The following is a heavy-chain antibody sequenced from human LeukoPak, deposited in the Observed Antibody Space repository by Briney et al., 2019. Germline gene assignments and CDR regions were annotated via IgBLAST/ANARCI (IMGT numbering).Heavy chain of an antibody. CDR3: ASRDRGYYYGMDV. CDR1: GFSFSSYA. J-gene: IGHJ6*02. D-gene: IGHD3-10*01. V-gene: IGHV3-66*01. CDR2: IHSGGRT. Sequence: AGGSLRLSCAASGFSFSSYAMSWVRQAPGKRLEWVSVIHSGGRTYYADSVKGRFTISRDNSKNTLYLQMNSLRVEDTAVYYCASRDRGYYYGMDVWGQGTTVTVSS.